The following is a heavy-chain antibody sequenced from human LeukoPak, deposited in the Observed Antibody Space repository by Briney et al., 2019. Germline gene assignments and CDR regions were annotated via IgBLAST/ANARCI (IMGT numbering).Heavy chain of an antibody. CDR3: ARGPRGGNWNEALDY. V-gene: IGHV5-51*01. CDR2: FYPGDSDS. Sequence: GETLNVSCKASGYSFTTYWIGGVRQMPGKGLEWMGMFYPGDSDSRYSPSFQGQVTISADNSITTAYLQWSSLKASDTAMYYCARGPRGGNWNEALDYWGQGTLVTVSS. D-gene: IGHD1-1*01. J-gene: IGHJ4*02. CDR1: GYSFTTYW.